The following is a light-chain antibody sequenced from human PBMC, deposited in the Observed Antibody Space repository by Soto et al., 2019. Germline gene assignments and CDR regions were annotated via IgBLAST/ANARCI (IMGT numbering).Light chain of an antibody. V-gene: IGKV3-15*01. Sequence: IVLTKFTATLSVSPGYRATLSCRASQSVSSNLAWYQQKPGQAPRLLIYGASTRATGIPARFSCSGSGTEFTLTISSLQSEDCAVYYCQQYDYWPRTFGQGTEV. J-gene: IGKJ1*01. CDR3: QQYDYWPRT. CDR1: QSVSSN. CDR2: GAS.